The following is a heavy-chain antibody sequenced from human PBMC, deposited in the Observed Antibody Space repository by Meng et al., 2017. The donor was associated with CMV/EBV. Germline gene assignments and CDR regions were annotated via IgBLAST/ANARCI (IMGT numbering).Heavy chain of an antibody. J-gene: IGHJ6*02. V-gene: IGHV1-69*02. CDR1: GGTFSSYT. CDR2: IIPILGIA. CDR3: ARGGSGSYPYYYYGMDV. Sequence: SVKVSCKASGGTFSSYTISWVRQAPGQGLEWMGRIIPILGIANYAQKFQGRVTITADKSTSTAYMELSSLRSEDTAVYYCARGGSGSYPYYYYGMDVWGQGTTVTVSS. D-gene: IGHD1-26*01.